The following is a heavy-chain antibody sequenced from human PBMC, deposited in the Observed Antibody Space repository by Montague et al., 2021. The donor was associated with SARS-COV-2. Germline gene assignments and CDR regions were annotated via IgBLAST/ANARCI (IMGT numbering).Heavy chain of an antibody. J-gene: IGHJ4*03. D-gene: IGHD1-1*01. V-gene: IGHV4-61*02. CDR3: ASVGGNEYRFFDY. CDR2: IYTSGST. Sequence: TLSLTCTVSGDSISSGTHYWSWIRQPAGKGLEWIGRIYTSGSTNYNPSLKSRVTISVDTSKNQFSLNVSSVTAADTAVYYCASVGGNEYRFFDYWGQGTPATVSS. CDR1: GDSISSGTHY.